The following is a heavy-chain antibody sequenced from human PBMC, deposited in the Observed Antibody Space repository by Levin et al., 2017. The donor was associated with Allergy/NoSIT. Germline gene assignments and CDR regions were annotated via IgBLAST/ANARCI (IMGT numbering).Heavy chain of an antibody. V-gene: IGHV3-30*18. Sequence: GGSLRLSCAASGFTFSSYGMHWVRQAPGKGLEWVAVISYDGSNKYYADSVKGRFTISRDNSKNTLYLQMNSLRAEDTAVYYCAKIDSGLILDYWGQGTLVTVSS. D-gene: IGHD3-10*01. CDR2: ISYDGSNK. CDR3: AKIDSGLILDY. CDR1: GFTFSSYG. J-gene: IGHJ4*02.